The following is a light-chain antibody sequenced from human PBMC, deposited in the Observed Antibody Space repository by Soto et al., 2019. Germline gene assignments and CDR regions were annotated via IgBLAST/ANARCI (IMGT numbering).Light chain of an antibody. V-gene: IGKV3-15*01. CDR2: DAS. J-gene: IGKJ4*02. Sequence: EIAMTQSPATLSVSPGESATLSCRASQSVSRNLAWYQQKPGQAPRLLIYDASTRATGIPVRFSGSGSGTEFTLTISSLQSEDLAVYYCQQYNNLPRTFGRGNKVEIK. CDR3: QQYNNLPRT. CDR1: QSVSRN.